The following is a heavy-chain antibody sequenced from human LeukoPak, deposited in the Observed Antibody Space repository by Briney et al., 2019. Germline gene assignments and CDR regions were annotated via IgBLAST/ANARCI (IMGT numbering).Heavy chain of an antibody. J-gene: IGHJ4*02. V-gene: IGHV4-59*12. CDR3: ARDRGYSNGAFDY. Sequence: PSETLSLTCTVSGDSISGYYWSWIRQPPGEGLEWIGYIYYSGGTKYNPSLKSRVTMSVDTSKNQISLNLSSVTAADTAVYYCARDRGYSNGAFDYWGQGTLVTVSS. CDR1: GDSISGYY. CDR2: IYYSGGT. D-gene: IGHD5-18*01.